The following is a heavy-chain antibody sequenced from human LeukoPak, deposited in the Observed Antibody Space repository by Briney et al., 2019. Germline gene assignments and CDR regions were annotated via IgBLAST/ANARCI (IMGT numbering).Heavy chain of an antibody. CDR2: IYYSGST. Sequence: SETLSLTCTVSGGSISSYYWSWIRQPPGKGLEWIGYIYYSGSTNYNPSLKSRVTISVKTSKNQFSLKLRPVTAADTAVYYCARVTGYTIEDYFDYWGQGTLVTVSS. D-gene: IGHD3-9*01. CDR1: GGSISSYY. J-gene: IGHJ4*02. V-gene: IGHV4-59*01. CDR3: ARVTGYTIEDYFDY.